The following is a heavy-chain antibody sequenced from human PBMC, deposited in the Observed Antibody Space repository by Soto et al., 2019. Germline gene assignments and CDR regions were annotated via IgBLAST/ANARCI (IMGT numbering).Heavy chain of an antibody. V-gene: IGHV3-11*01. CDR2: ISSSGSNI. J-gene: IGHJ5*02. Sequence: GGSLRLSCAASGFTFSDYYMSWIRQAPGKGSEWISYISSSGSNIYYADFVKGRFTISRDNAKNSLYLQMNSLRTDDTAVYYCARVSMGFVVGFDPWGQGTLVTVSS. CDR3: ARVSMGFVVGFDP. CDR1: GFTFSDYY. D-gene: IGHD3-10*01.